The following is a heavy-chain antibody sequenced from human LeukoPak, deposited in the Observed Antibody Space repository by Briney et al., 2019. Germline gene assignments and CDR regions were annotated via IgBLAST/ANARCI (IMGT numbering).Heavy chain of an antibody. CDR3: ARDRQCGY. D-gene: IGHD2-21*01. CDR2: ISDYNGNT. V-gene: IGHV1-18*01. J-gene: IGHJ4*02. Sequence: GLEWMGWISDYNGNTNYAPKLQGRVTMTTDTSTSTAYMELRSLRSDDTAVYYCARDRQCGYWGQGTLVTVSS.